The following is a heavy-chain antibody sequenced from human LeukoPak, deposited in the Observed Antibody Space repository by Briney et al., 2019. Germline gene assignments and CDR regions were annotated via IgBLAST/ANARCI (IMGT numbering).Heavy chain of an antibody. CDR1: GYTFTGYY. D-gene: IGHD3-22*01. Sequence: ASVKVSCKASGYTFTGYYMHWVRQAPGQGLEWMGWINPNSGGTNYAQKLQGWVTMTRDTSISTAYMELSRLRSDDTAVYYCARASMIVVEADAFDIWGQGTMVTVSS. J-gene: IGHJ3*02. V-gene: IGHV1-2*04. CDR2: INPNSGGT. CDR3: ARASMIVVEADAFDI.